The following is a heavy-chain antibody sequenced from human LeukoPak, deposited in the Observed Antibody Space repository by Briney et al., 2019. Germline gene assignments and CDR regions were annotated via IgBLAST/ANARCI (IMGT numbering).Heavy chain of an antibody. D-gene: IGHD4/OR15-4a*01. J-gene: IGHJ1*01. CDR2: IYHSGST. CDR1: GYSISSGYY. CDR3: ASPGADYGVPKTPEYFQH. Sequence: PSETLSLTCTVSGYSISSGYYWGWIRQPPGKGLEWIGSIYHSGSTYYNPSLKSRVTISVDTSKNQFSLKLSSVTAADTAVYYCASPGADYGVPKTPEYFQHWGQGTLVTVSS. V-gene: IGHV4-38-2*02.